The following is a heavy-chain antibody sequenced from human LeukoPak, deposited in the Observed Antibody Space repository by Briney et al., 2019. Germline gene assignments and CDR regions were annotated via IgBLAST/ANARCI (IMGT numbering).Heavy chain of an antibody. J-gene: IGHJ4*02. V-gene: IGHV3-21*01. Sequence: KAGGSLRLSCAASGFTFSSYSMNWVRQAPGKGLEWVSSISSSSSYIYYADSVKGRFTISRDNAKNSLYLQMNSLRAEDTAVYYCARPSDYYDRTSEDYWGQGTLVTVSS. CDR3: ARPSDYYDRTSEDY. D-gene: IGHD3-22*01. CDR2: ISSSSSYI. CDR1: GFTFSSYS.